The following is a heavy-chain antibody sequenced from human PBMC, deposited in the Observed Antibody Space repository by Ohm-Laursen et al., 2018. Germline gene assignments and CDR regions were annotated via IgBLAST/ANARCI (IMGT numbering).Heavy chain of an antibody. V-gene: IGHV4-59*07. J-gene: IGHJ4*02. CDR3: ARLYDSSGYYPYYFDY. CDR2: IYYSGST. CDR1: GGSISSHY. Sequence: SDTLSLTCTVSGGSISSHYWSWIRQPPGKGLEWIGYIYYSGSTNYNPSLKSRVTVSVDTSKNQFSLKLSSVTAADTAVYYCARLYDSSGYYPYYFDYWGQGTLVTVSS. D-gene: IGHD3-22*01.